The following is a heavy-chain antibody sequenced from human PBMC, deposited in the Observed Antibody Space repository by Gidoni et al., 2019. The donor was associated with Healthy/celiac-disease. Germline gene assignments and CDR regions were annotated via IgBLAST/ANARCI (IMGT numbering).Heavy chain of an antibody. CDR3: ARAAVGSYSSSWYINWFDP. Sequence: QVQLVQSGAEVKQPGASVKVSCKASGYTFTGYYMHWVRQAPGQGLEWMGWINPNSGGTNYAQKFQGWVTMTRDTSISTAYMELSRLRSDVTAVYYCARAAVGSYSSSWYINWFDPWGQGTLVTVSS. V-gene: IGHV1-2*04. D-gene: IGHD6-13*01. CDR1: GYTFTGYY. CDR2: INPNSGGT. J-gene: IGHJ5*02.